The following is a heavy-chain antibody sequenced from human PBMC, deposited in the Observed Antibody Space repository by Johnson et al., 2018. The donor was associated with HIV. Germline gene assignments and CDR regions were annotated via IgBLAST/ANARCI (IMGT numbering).Heavy chain of an antibody. CDR3: ASQVRGLRLGVDAFDI. CDR1: GSSFNNYA. D-gene: IGHD3-16*01. CDR2: IGYDGSNQ. Sequence: QVQLVESGGGVVQPGRSLRLSCGASGSSFNNYAMHWVRQAPGQGLEWVAVIGYDGSNQYSADSVKGRLIVSRDNSKNPLYLQMNKLGAEDTAVYFCASQVRGLRLGVDAFDIWGQGTMVTVSS. V-gene: IGHV3-30*04. J-gene: IGHJ3*02.